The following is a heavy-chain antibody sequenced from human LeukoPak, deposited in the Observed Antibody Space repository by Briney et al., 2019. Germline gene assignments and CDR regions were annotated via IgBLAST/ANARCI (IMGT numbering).Heavy chain of an antibody. J-gene: IGHJ4*02. CDR2: IYTSGST. V-gene: IGHV4-61*02. CDR3: ARHRTPVRLAPFDY. CDR1: GGSISSGSYY. Sequence: PSETLSLTCTVSGGSISSGSYYWSWIRQPAGKGLEWIGRIYTSGSTNYNPSLKSRVTISVDTSKNQFSLKLSSVTAADTAVYYCARHRTPVRLAPFDYWGQGTLVTVSS. D-gene: IGHD3-9*01.